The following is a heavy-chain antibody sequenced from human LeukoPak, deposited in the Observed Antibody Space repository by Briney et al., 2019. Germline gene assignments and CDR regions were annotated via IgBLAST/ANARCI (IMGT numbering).Heavy chain of an antibody. D-gene: IGHD6-6*01. CDR1: GGSISSGSYY. J-gene: IGHJ6*03. Sequence: SETLSLTCTVSGGSISSGSYYWSWIRQPAGKGLEWIGRIYTSGSTNYNPSLKSRVTISVDTSKNQFSLKLSSVTAADTAVYYCASEPSIAARNNYYYYMDVWGKGTTVTVSS. V-gene: IGHV4-61*02. CDR2: IYTSGST. CDR3: ASEPSIAARNNYYYYMDV.